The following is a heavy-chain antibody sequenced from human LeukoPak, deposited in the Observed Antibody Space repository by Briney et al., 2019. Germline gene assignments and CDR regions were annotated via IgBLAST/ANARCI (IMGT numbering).Heavy chain of an antibody. Sequence: SETLSLTCTVSGYSISSGYYWGWIRQPPGKGLECIGTMYHSGSTFYNPSLKSRVTISVDTSKNQFSLKLSSVTAADTAVYYCARGSPDRYYYDSSGSDYWGQGTLVTVSS. D-gene: IGHD3-22*01. J-gene: IGHJ4*02. V-gene: IGHV4-38-2*02. CDR2: MYHSGST. CDR1: GYSISSGYY. CDR3: ARGSPDRYYYDSSGSDY.